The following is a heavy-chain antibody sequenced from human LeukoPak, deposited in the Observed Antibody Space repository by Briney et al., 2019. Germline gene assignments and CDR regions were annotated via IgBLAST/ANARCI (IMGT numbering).Heavy chain of an antibody. D-gene: IGHD5-18*01. J-gene: IGHJ4*02. V-gene: IGHV1-69*05. CDR2: IIPIFGTA. CDR1: GGTFSSYA. CDR3: AVGGYSYGTTFDY. Sequence: SVKVSCKASGGTFSSYAISWVRQAPGQGLEWMGRIIPIFGTANYAQKFQGRVTITTDESTSTAYMGLSSLRSEDTAVYYCAVGGYSYGTTFDYWGQGTLVTVSS.